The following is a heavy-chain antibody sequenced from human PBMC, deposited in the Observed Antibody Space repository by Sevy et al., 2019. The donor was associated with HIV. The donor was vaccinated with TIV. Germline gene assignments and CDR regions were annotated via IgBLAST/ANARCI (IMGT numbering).Heavy chain of an antibody. Sequence: VTFKVSCKASGYTFTDYYIHWVRQAPRQGLERMAWINPNDGVTNYPQRFQGGVTVTRDTSISTAYMELRRLRSDDTAIYYCARMTTMPTSDLYGMDVWGQGTTVTVSS. J-gene: IGHJ6*02. CDR3: ARMTTMPTSDLYGMDV. D-gene: IGHD1-1*01. CDR1: GYTFTDYY. V-gene: IGHV1-2*02. CDR2: INPNDGVT.